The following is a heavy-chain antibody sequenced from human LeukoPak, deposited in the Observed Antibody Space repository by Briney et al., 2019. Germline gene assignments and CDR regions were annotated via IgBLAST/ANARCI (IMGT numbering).Heavy chain of an antibody. Sequence: PGGSLRLSCAASGFTFSSYWMHWVRQGPGKGLVWVSRIKTDGSSTNYADSVKGGFTISRDNAKDTLYLQMNSLRVEDTAVYYCARASPASYGDFDIWGQGTMVTVSS. CDR1: GFTFSSYW. V-gene: IGHV3-74*01. CDR2: IKTDGSST. D-gene: IGHD4-17*01. J-gene: IGHJ3*02. CDR3: ARASPASYGDFDI.